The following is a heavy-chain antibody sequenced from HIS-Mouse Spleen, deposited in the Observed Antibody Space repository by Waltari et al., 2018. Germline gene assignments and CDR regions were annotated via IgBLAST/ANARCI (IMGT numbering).Heavy chain of an antibody. V-gene: IGHV3-30*18. CDR1: GFTFSSYG. J-gene: IGHJ4*02. Sequence: QVQLVESGGGVVQPGRSLRLSCPASGFTFSSYGMHWVRQATGKGLEWVAVISYDGSNKYYADSVKGRFTISRDNSKNTLYLQMNSLRAEDTAVYYCAKDKHHAFDYWGQGTLVTVSS. CDR3: AKDKHHAFDY. CDR2: ISYDGSNK.